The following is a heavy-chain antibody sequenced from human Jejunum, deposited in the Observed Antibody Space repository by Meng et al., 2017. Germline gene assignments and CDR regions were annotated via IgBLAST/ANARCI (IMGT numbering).Heavy chain of an antibody. D-gene: IGHD4/OR15-4a*01. CDR3: PKDSTMLNPNYFFDQ. CDR1: GFTFTNFA. V-gene: IGHV3-23*01. CDR2: LSGSGDIT. Sequence: GESLKISCVASGFTFTNFAMAWVRQAPGKGLEWFSALSGSGDITYYADSVKGRFTISRDNSKRTLHLQMNGLRAEDTAVYYCPKDSTMLNPNYFFDQWGLGTLVTVSS. J-gene: IGHJ4*02.